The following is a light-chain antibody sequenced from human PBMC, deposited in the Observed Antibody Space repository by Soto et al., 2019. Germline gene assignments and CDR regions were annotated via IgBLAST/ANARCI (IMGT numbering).Light chain of an antibody. CDR1: NIGSKS. CDR2: YDT. CDR3: QVWDNNSDPSGRV. V-gene: IGLV3-21*04. J-gene: IGLJ3*02. Sequence: SYELTQPPSVSVAPGKTATITCGGNNIGSKSVHWYQQRPGQAPLLVIYYDTDRPSGIPERFSGSNSGNTATLTISRVEAGDEADYYCQVWDNNSDPSGRVFGGGTKLTVL.